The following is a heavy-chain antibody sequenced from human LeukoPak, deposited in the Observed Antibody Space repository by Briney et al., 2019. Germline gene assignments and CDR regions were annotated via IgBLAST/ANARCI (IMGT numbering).Heavy chain of an antibody. Sequence: SETLSLTCTVSGGSITSYYWSWIRQPPGKGLEWIAYIYFTGTTNYNPSLKSRGTISVDTSKNQFSLKLSSVTAADTAIYYCASQVVVNALDIWGQGRMVTVSS. D-gene: IGHD3-22*01. CDR1: GGSITSYY. V-gene: IGHV4-59*01. CDR2: IYFTGTT. CDR3: ASQVVVNALDI. J-gene: IGHJ3*02.